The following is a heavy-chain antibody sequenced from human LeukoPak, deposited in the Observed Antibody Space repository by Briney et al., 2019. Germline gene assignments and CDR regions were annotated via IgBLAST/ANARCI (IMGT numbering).Heavy chain of an antibody. CDR1: GFTVSSNY. CDR2: IYSGGAT. J-gene: IGHJ4*02. D-gene: IGHD3-22*01. CDR3: ARVGSYYDSSGYPY. V-gene: IGHV3-53*01. Sequence: GGSLRLSCAASGFTVSSNYMSWVRQAPGKGLEWVSVIYSGGATYYADSVKGRFTISRDNSKNTLYLQMNNLRAEDTAFYYCARVGSYYDSSGYPYWGQGTLVTVSS.